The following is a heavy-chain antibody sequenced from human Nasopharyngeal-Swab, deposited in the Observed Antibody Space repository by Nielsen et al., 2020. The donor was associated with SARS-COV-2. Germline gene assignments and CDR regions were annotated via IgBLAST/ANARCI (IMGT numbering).Heavy chain of an antibody. Sequence: SETLFLTCAVYGGSFSGYYWSWIRQPPGKGLEWIGEINHSGSTNYNPSLKSRVTISVDTSKNQFSLKLSSVTAADTAVYYCARAPGYSSSWRPNWFDPWGQGTLVTVSS. CDR1: GGSFSGYY. D-gene: IGHD6-13*01. CDR3: ARAPGYSSSWRPNWFDP. V-gene: IGHV4-34*01. J-gene: IGHJ5*02. CDR2: INHSGST.